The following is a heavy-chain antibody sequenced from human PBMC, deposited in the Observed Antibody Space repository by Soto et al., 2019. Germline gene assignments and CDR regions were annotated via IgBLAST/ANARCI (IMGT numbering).Heavy chain of an antibody. V-gene: IGHV2-26*01. D-gene: IGHD3-22*01. Sequence: QVTLKESGPVLVKPTETLTLTCTVSGFSSSNGSVAVSWIRQPPGKALEWLAHIFSNDEKFYSTALKRRLTISRDTCKSQGVLTMTNMDPVDTATYFCALMVDTMIVPYSDSWGQRTLVTVSS. J-gene: IGHJ4*02. CDR2: IFSNDEK. CDR1: GFSSSNGSVA. CDR3: ALMVDTMIVPYSDS.